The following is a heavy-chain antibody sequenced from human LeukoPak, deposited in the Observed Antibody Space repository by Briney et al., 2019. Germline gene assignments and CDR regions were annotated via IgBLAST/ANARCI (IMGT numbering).Heavy chain of an antibody. D-gene: IGHD3-3*01. J-gene: IGHJ5*02. CDR3: AKDRRITIFGVVISAFDP. Sequence: GGSLRLSCAASGFTFSSYGMHWVRQAPGKGLEWVAFIRYDGSNKYYADSVKGRFTISRDNSKNTLYLQMNSLRAEDTAVYYCAKDRRITIFGVVISAFDPWGQGTLVTVSS. CDR1: GFTFSSYG. CDR2: IRYDGSNK. V-gene: IGHV3-30*02.